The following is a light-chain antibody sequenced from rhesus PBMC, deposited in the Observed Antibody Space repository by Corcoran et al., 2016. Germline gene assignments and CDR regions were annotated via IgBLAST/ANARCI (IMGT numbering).Light chain of an antibody. V-gene: IGKV3S9*01. Sequence: EIVMTQSPATLSLSPGERASLSCRASDSVSNYVAWYQQKPGQAPRPLHSGASSRATGIPDRFSGSGAGTDVSLISSSLEPEDVGLYSCQQYYDWNSFGQGTKVEI. CDR2: GAS. CDR1: DSVSNY. CDR3: QQYYDWNS. J-gene: IGKJ2*01.